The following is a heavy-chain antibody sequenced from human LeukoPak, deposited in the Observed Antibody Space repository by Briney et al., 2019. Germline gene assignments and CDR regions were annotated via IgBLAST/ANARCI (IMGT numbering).Heavy chain of an antibody. D-gene: IGHD3-16*02. J-gene: IGHJ4*02. CDR2: ISGSGGST. V-gene: IGHV3-23*01. CDR1: GFTFSSYA. CDR3: AKTRYDYIWGSYRPTFFDY. Sequence: PGGSLRLSCAASGFTFSSYAMSWVRQAPGKGLEWVSAISGSGGSTYYADSVKGRFTISRDNSKNTLYLQMNSLRAEDTAVYYCAKTRYDYIWGSYRPTFFDYWGQGTLVTVSS.